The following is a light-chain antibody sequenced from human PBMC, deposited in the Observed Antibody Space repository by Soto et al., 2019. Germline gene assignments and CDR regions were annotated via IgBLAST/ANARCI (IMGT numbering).Light chain of an antibody. V-gene: IGLV2-11*01. CDR3: CSSAGIYSYV. CDR2: DVS. J-gene: IGLJ1*01. Sequence: QSVLTQPRSVSGSPGQSVTISCTGTSSDVGGYNYVSWYQQHPGKAPKLMIYDVSKRPSGVPDRFSGSKSGNTASLTISGLQAEYEAAYYCCSSAGIYSYVFGTGTKLTVL. CDR1: SSDVGGYNY.